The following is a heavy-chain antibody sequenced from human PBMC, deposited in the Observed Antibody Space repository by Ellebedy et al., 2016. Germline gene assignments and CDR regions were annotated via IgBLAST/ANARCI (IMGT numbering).Heavy chain of an antibody. CDR1: GGSFATYH. CDR3: ASIVGARPPGT. Sequence: SETLSLXXTVSGGSFATYHWTWIRQSPGKGLEWIGYVFYGGSTKYNPALRSRVTISLDTSKNQFSLKLTSGSAADTAVYYCASIVGARPPGTWGQGTLVTVSS. J-gene: IGHJ4*02. V-gene: IGHV4-59*08. CDR2: VFYGGST. D-gene: IGHD1-26*01.